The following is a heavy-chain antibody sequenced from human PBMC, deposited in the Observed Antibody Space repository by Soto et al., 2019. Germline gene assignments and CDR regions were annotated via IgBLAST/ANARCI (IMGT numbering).Heavy chain of an antibody. D-gene: IGHD4-17*01. J-gene: IGHJ4*02. V-gene: IGHV1-3*01. Sequence: QVQLVQSGAEVKKPGASVKVSCKTSGYSFTSYAMHWVRQAPGQSLEWMGWINAYNGDTKYSQKFQGSVTITSDTSASTAYMELRSLRSEDTAMYYCARSNYGDYYPYWGQGTLVTVSS. CDR3: ARSNYGDYYPY. CDR2: INAYNGDT. CDR1: GYSFTSYA.